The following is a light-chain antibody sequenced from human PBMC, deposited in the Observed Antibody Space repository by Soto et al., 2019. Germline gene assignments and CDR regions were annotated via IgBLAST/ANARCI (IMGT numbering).Light chain of an antibody. V-gene: IGKV4-1*01. CDR1: QSVLYDSNNKNY. Sequence: DIVMIQSPDSLAVSLGERATINCKSSQSVLYDSNNKNYLAWYQQKPGQPPKLLIYWASTRESGVPDRFSGSGFGTDFTLTISSLQAEDVAVYYCQQYYGTPYTFGQGVKLEIK. J-gene: IGKJ2*01. CDR2: WAS. CDR3: QQYYGTPYT.